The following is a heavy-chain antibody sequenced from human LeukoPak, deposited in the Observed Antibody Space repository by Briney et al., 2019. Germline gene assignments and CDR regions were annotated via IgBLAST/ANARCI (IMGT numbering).Heavy chain of an antibody. J-gene: IGHJ4*02. CDR1: GGSFSGYY. V-gene: IGHV3-23*01. CDR3: ARDYASTTCYYMDN. D-gene: IGHD2-2*01. Sequence: ETLSLTCAVYGGSFSGYYWSWVRQAPGKGLEWVSTISGSGGSTYYADSVKGRFTISRDNSKNTLYMQVNSLRVEDTAVYYCARDYASTTCYYMDNWGQGTLVTVSS. CDR2: ISGSGGST.